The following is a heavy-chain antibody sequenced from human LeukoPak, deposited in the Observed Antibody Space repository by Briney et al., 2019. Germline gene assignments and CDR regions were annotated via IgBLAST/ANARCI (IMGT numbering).Heavy chain of an antibody. J-gene: IGHJ4*02. CDR3: VKGRRGSSYVHYFDS. CDR1: GLIFETYG. D-gene: IGHD5-18*01. CDR2: ISKNGSNT. Sequence: GGSLSLSCEVSGLIFETYGMHWVRQAPGKGLEWVGVISKNGSNTYYGDSVKGRFTISRDNTNNTLSLQMNGLTTEDTGVYFCVKGRRGSSYVHYFDSWGQGTLVTVSS. V-gene: IGHV3-30*18.